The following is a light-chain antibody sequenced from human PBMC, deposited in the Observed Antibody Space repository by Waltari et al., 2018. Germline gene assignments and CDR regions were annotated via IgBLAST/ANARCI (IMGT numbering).Light chain of an antibody. V-gene: IGKV1-5*03. Sequence: DIQMTQSPSTLSASVGDRVTMTCRASQSVSTWVAWYQQIPGTAPKLIISKASTLQTGVPSRFSVSGSGTEFRLTISGVQSEDLGTYYCQQYMTYWTFGQGTRVEI. J-gene: IGKJ1*01. CDR1: QSVSTW. CDR2: KAS. CDR3: QQYMTYWT.